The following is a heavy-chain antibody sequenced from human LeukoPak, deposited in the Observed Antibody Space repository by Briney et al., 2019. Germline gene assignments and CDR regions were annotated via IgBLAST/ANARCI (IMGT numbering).Heavy chain of an antibody. CDR3: VRGYYYDSSGYWVRAFDI. D-gene: IGHD3-22*01. J-gene: IGHJ3*02. CDR1: VGSISSGGYS. CDR2: MYHSGTT. V-gene: IGHV4-30-2*01. Sequence: PSETLSLTCALSVGSISSGGYSWSWIRQPPGKGLEWIGYMYHSGTTHYNPSLKSRVTISVDRSKNQFSLKLSSVTAADTAVYYCVRGYYYDSSGYWVRAFDIWGQGTMVTVSS.